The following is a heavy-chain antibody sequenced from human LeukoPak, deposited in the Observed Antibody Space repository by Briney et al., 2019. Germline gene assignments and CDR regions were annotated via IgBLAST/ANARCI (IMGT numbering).Heavy chain of an antibody. V-gene: IGHV3-30*18. J-gene: IGHJ4*02. D-gene: IGHD1-26*01. CDR3: AKRYSGSYYHFDY. CDR2: ISYDGSKT. Sequence: GGSLRLSCAASGFTFSSYGMHWVRQAPGKGLEWVAIISYDGSKTYYADSVKGRFTISRDNSKNTLCLQMNSLRAEDTAVYYCAKRYSGSYYHFDYWGQGTLVTVSS. CDR1: GFTFSSYG.